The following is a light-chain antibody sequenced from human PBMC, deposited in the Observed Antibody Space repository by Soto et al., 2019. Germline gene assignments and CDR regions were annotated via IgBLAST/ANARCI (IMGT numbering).Light chain of an antibody. CDR3: QQYSSYPYT. J-gene: IGKJ2*01. V-gene: IGKV1-5*03. CDR2: KAS. Sequence: DIQMTQSPSTLSASVGDRVTITCRASQSISSWLAWYQQKPGKAPKLLIYKASSLAGGVPSRFSGSGSGTEFTITISGLQPDDFATYYCQQYSSYPYTFGQGTKVEIK. CDR1: QSISSW.